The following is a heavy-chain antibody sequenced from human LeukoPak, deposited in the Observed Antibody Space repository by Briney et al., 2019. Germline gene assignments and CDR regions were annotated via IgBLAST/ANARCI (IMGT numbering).Heavy chain of an antibody. J-gene: IGHJ4*02. V-gene: IGHV3-33*01. CDR2: IWYDGSNK. Sequence: GGSLRLSCAASGFTFSSYGMHWVRQAPGKGLEWVAVIWYDGSNKYYADSVKGRFTISRDNSKTTLYLQMNSLRAEDTAVYYCATESSGYFDYWGQGTLVTVSS. D-gene: IGHD3-22*01. CDR1: GFTFSSYG. CDR3: ATESSGYFDY.